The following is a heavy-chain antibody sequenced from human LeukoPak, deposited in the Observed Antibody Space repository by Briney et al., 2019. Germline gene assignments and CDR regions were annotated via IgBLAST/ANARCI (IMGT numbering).Heavy chain of an antibody. CDR3: ARDPYNSGSSYFDY. D-gene: IGHD3-10*01. V-gene: IGHV3-53*01. CDR2: IYSGGST. J-gene: IGHJ4*02. CDR1: GFTFSSNY. Sequence: GGSLRLSCAVSGFTFSSNYMSWVRQAPGKGLEGVSAIYSGGSTFYSDSVKGRCTISRDNSNNTLYLQMNSLRAEDTAVYYCARDPYNSGSSYFDYWGQGTLVTVSS.